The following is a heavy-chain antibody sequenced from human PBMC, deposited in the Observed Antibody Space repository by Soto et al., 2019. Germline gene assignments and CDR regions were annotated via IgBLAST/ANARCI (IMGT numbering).Heavy chain of an antibody. J-gene: IGHJ4*02. D-gene: IGHD3-10*01. V-gene: IGHV1-3*01. Sequence: ASVKVSCKASGYTFTTYPIHWVRQVPGQSLEWMGWINPANGDTGYSQRSQGRVTITRDTSATTAYMELSSLRSEDTALYYCARKDYYGSGIYYFDYWGQGSLVTVSS. CDR1: GYTFTTYP. CDR3: ARKDYYGSGIYYFDY. CDR2: INPANGDT.